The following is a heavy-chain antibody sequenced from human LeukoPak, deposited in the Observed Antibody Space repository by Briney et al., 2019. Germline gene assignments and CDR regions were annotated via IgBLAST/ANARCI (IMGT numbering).Heavy chain of an antibody. D-gene: IGHD5-24*01. CDR3: AREFGRDGYNFEISDY. V-gene: IGHV3-23*01. J-gene: IGHJ4*02. Sequence: PGGSLRLSCAASGFTFSNYAMSWVRQAPGKGLEWVSTISGSGGSTYYADSVKGRFTISRDNAKNSLYLQMNSLRAEDTAVYYCAREFGRDGYNFEISDYWGQGTLVTVSS. CDR2: ISGSGGST. CDR1: GFTFSNYA.